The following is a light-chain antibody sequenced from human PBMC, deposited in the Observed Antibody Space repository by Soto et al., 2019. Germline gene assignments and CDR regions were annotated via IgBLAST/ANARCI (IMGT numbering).Light chain of an antibody. V-gene: IGKV3-15*01. CDR3: QQYNSYFLT. CDR2: GAS. Sequence: EIVMTQSPATLSVSPGERATLSCRASQSVSSNLAWYQQKPGQAPRLLIYGASTRATGVPARFSGSGSGTEFTLTISSLEPEDFATYYCQQYNSYFLTFGGGTKVDI. CDR1: QSVSSN. J-gene: IGKJ4*01.